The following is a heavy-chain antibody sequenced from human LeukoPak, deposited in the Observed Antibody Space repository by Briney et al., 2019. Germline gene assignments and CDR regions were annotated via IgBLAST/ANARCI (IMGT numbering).Heavy chain of an antibody. CDR1: GFTFSSYA. CDR2: IGGSGGST. V-gene: IGHV3-23*01. D-gene: IGHD2-2*01. Sequence: PGGSLRLSCAASGFTFSSYAMSWVRQAPGKGLEWVSAIGGSGGSTYYADSVKGRFTISRDNSKNTLYLQMNSLRAEDTAVYYCAKDLGIVVVPAALFDYWGQGTLVTVSS. CDR3: AKDLGIVVVPAALFDY. J-gene: IGHJ4*02.